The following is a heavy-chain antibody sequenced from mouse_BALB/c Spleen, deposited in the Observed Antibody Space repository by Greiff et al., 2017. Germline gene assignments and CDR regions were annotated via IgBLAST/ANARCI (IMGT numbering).Heavy chain of an antibody. Sequence: EVKLVESGGGLVQPGGSLKLSCAASGFTFSSYTMSWVRQTPEKRLEWVAYISNGGGSTYYPDTVKGRFTISRDNAKNTLYLQMSSLKSDDTAMYYCARGGLRRFPYAMDYWGQGTSVTVSS. D-gene: IGHD2-4*01. CDR2: ISNGGGST. CDR3: ARGGLRRFPYAMDY. CDR1: GFTFSSYT. J-gene: IGHJ4*01. V-gene: IGHV5-12-2*01.